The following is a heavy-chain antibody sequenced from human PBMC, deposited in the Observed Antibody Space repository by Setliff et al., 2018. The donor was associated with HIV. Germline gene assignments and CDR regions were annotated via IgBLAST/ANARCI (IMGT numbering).Heavy chain of an antibody. CDR1: GGSISSGYY. CDR3: ARHGDSSSWSFGHYFDY. CDR2: IYHSGNT. J-gene: IGHJ4*02. Sequence: SETLSLTCTVSGGSISSGYYWGWIRQPPGKGLEWIGSIYHSGNTYYNPSLKSRVTISVDTSKNQFSLKLSSVTAADTAVYYCARHGDSSSWSFGHYFDYWGQGTLVTVSS. V-gene: IGHV4-38-2*02. D-gene: IGHD6-13*01.